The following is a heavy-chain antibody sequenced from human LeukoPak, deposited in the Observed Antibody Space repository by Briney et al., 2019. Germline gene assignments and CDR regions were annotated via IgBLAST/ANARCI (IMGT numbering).Heavy chain of an antibody. CDR3: ARDLNWETY. V-gene: IGHV3-7*01. Sequence: GGSLRLSCVASGFTFSSYWMSWVRQAPGKGLEWVANIKTDGSRIYYVDSVKGRFTISRDNAKNSLYLQMNSLRAEDTAVYYCARDLNWETYWGQGTLVSVSS. CDR1: GFTFSSYW. D-gene: IGHD7-27*01. CDR2: IKTDGSRI. J-gene: IGHJ4*02.